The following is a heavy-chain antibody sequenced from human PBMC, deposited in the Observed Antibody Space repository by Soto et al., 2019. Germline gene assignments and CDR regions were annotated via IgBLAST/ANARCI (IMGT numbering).Heavy chain of an antibody. J-gene: IGHJ4*02. CDR2: ISYDGSNK. V-gene: IGHV3-30*04. D-gene: IGHD2-8*01. CDR3: IKERPNGSVNH. CDR1: GFTFSSYA. Sequence: PGGSLRLSCAASGFTFSSYAMHWVLQAPGKGLEWVAVISYDGSNKYYADSVKGRFTISRDNAKNALYLQMNSLRTEDTALYYCIKERPNGSVNHRGQRTLVTVSS.